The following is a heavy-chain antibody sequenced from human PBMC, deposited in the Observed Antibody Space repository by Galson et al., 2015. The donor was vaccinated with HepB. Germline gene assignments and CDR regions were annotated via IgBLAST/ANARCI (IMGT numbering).Heavy chain of an antibody. CDR2: ISISGTAI. V-gene: IGHV3-48*03. CDR3: ARETRPVSGHPRHFDYSYYGMDV. D-gene: IGHD6-19*01. J-gene: IGHJ6*02. CDR1: GFTFGNYE. Sequence: SLRLSCAASGFTFGNYEMNWVRQAPGKGLEWVAFISISGTAIQYAESVKGRLIISRDTAKNSLYLQMNSLRAEDTAVYYCARETRPVSGHPRHFDYSYYGMDVWGQGTTVTVSS.